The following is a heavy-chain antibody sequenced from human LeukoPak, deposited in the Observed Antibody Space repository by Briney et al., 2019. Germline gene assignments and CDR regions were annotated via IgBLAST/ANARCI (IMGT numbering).Heavy chain of an antibody. V-gene: IGHV3-15*01. CDR1: GFTFSNAW. J-gene: IGHJ4*02. Sequence: GGSLRLSCAATGFTFSNAWMSWVRQAPGKGLEWVGRIKSKTDGGTTDYAAPVKGRFTISRDDSKSTLYLQMNSLKTEDTAVYYCTTDPSPIVATWYFDYWGQGTLVTVSS. CDR2: IKSKTDGGTT. CDR3: TTDPSPIVATWYFDY. D-gene: IGHD5-12*01.